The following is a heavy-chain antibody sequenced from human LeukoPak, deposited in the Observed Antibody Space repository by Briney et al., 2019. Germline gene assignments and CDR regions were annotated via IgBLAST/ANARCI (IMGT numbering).Heavy chain of an antibody. CDR1: GGTFSSYT. CDR3: ARVPGYSGYDLGDY. J-gene: IGHJ4*02. D-gene: IGHD5-12*01. Sequence: ASVKVSCKASGGTFSSYTISWVRQATRQGLEWMGWMNPNSGNTGYAQKFQGRVTMTRNTSISTAYMELSSLRSEDTAVYYCARVPGYSGYDLGDYWGQGTLVTVSS. CDR2: MNPNSGNT. V-gene: IGHV1-8*02.